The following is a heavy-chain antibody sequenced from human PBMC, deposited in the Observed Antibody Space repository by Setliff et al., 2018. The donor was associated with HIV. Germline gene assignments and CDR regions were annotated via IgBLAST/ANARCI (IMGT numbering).Heavy chain of an antibody. D-gene: IGHD3-10*01. Sequence: SETLSLTCTVSGGSIGSGYYYWSWIRQPAGKGLEWIGHIHHSRRTNYSPSLKSRVAISLDTSKNQFSLKLSSVTAADTAIYYCARELGSFPYYMDVWGKGTTVTVS. CDR1: GGSIGSGYYY. J-gene: IGHJ6*03. CDR2: IHHSRRT. V-gene: IGHV4-61*10. CDR3: ARELGSFPYYMDV.